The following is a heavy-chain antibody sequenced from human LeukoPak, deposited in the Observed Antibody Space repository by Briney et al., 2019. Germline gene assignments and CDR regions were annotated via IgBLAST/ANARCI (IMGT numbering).Heavy chain of an antibody. CDR2: INHSGSA. CDR1: GGSFSGYY. D-gene: IGHD1-26*01. CDR3: ARDGRFPPEVLPRYFDY. Sequence: PSETLSLTCAVYGGSFSGYYWSWIRQPPGKGLEWVGEINHSGSANYNPSLKSRVTISVDTSKNQFSLKLSSVTAADTAVYYCARDGRFPPEVLPRYFDYWGQGTLVTVSS. J-gene: IGHJ4*02. V-gene: IGHV4-34*01.